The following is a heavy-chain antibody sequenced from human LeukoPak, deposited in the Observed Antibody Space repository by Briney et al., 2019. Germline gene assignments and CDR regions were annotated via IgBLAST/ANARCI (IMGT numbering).Heavy chain of an antibody. Sequence: SETLSLTCALSGDSISTYYWTWIRQPPGDGLEWIGDIYYSGSTNYNPSLKSRVTMSVDTYKNQFSLNLRSVTAADTALYYCVARHFSSAKYYFDYWGQGTLVTVSS. V-gene: IGHV4-59*01. CDR3: VARHFSSAKYYFDY. D-gene: IGHD2-2*01. J-gene: IGHJ4*02. CDR2: IYYSGST. CDR1: GDSISTYY.